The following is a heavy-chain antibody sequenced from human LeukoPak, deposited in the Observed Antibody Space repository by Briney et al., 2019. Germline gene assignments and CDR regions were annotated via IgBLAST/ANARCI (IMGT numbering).Heavy chain of an antibody. CDR2: IYNSGST. J-gene: IGHJ2*01. CDR3: ARDKGPYWYFDL. CDR1: GASMSSNY. V-gene: IGHV4-59*01. Sequence: PSETLSLTCNVSGASMSSNYWSWIRQPPGKGLEWIGNIYNSGSTDYNPSLKSRVTISLNTSKNQISLKLSSVTAADTAVYYCARDKGPYWYFDLWGRGTLVTVSS.